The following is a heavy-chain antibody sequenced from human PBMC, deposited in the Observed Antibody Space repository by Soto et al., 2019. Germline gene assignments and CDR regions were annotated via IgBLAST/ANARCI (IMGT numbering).Heavy chain of an antibody. CDR3: ATLPRNRRGSPFNC. Sequence: GGSLRLSCAASGFTVSSNYMSWVRQAPGKGLEWVSVIYSGGSTYYADSVKGRFTISRHNSKNTLYLQMNSLRAEDTGVYYCATLPRNRRGSPFNCWGQGTQVTFSS. CDR1: GFTVSSNY. CDR2: IYSGGST. V-gene: IGHV3-53*04. D-gene: IGHD3-10*01. J-gene: IGHJ4*02.